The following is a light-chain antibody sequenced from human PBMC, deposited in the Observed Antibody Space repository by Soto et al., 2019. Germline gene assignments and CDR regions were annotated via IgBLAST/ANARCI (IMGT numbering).Light chain of an antibody. CDR3: QQYIRWPLT. J-gene: IGKJ4*01. Sequence: EIVMTQSPATLSVSPGERVTLSCRASQSVNNKVAWYQQKPGQAPRLLIFGASTRATGIPARFSGSGSVTEFTLTISSLQSEDFAVYYCQQYIRWPLTFGGGTKVDIK. CDR1: QSVNNK. CDR2: GAS. V-gene: IGKV3-15*01.